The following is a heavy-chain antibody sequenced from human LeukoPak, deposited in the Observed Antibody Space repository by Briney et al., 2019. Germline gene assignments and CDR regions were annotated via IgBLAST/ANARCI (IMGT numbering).Heavy chain of an antibody. D-gene: IGHD6-19*01. CDR3: ATSLSGWGTYHFMNV. J-gene: IGHJ6*03. Sequence: GGSLRLSCAASGFSFSSYEMNWVRQAPGKGLECVSYISSSGSTIYYADSVKGRFTISRDNAKNSLYLQIQSLRAEDTAVYYCATSLSGWGTYHFMNVWGKGTTVTVSS. CDR2: ISSSGSTI. CDR1: GFSFSSYE. V-gene: IGHV3-48*03.